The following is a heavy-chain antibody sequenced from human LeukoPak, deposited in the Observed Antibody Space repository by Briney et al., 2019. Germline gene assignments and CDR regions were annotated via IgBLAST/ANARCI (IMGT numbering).Heavy chain of an antibody. CDR3: ARRATTERGHSYGLDF. D-gene: IGHD5-18*01. CDR1: GVTFSSYH. Sequence: GGSLRLSCEVSGVTFSSYHMNWVRQAPGKGLEWVSSIGSSGSYIYYADSLTGRFTISRDNAKNSLYLQMNSLRAEDTAMYYCARRATTERGHSYGLDFWGQGTLVTVSS. CDR2: IGSSGSYI. V-gene: IGHV3-21*01. J-gene: IGHJ4*02.